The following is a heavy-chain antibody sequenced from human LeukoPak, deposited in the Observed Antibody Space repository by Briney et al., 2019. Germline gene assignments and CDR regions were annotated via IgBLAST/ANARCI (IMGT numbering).Heavy chain of an antibody. CDR3: ARGLWDSSSSDYYYYYYMDV. CDR2: IIPIFGTA. Sequence: SVKVSCKASGGTFSSYAISWVRQAPGQGLEWMGRIIPIFGTANYAQKFQGRVTITADESTSTAYMELSSLRSEDTAVYYCARGLWDSSSSDYYYYYYMDVWGKGTTVTVSS. D-gene: IGHD6-6*01. CDR1: GGTFSSYA. J-gene: IGHJ6*03. V-gene: IGHV1-69*13.